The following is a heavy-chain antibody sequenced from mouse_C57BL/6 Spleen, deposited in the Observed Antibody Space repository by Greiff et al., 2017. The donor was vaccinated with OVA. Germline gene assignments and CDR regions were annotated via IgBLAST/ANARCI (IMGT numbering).Heavy chain of an antibody. V-gene: IGHV1-82*01. CDR2: IYPGDGDT. J-gene: IGHJ3*01. Sequence: QVQLQQSGPELVKPGASVKISCKASGYAFSSSWMNWVKQRPGKGLEWIGRIYPGDGDTNYNGKFKGKATLTADKSSSTAYMQLSSLTSEDSAVYFCARESDYSKGGFAYWGQGTLVTVSA. CDR3: ARESDYSKGGFAY. CDR1: GYAFSSSW. D-gene: IGHD2-5*01.